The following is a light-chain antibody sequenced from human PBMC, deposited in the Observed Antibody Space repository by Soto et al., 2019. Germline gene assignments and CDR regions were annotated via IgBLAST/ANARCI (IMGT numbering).Light chain of an antibody. J-gene: IGLJ2*01. Sequence: QTVVTQPPSVSGAPGQRVTISCTGSTSNIGAGYDVHWYRQLPGTAPKLLIFGNNNRPSGVPDRFSGSKSGTSASLAITGLQAEDEADYYCQSYDNNLSGHVVFGGGTKLTVL. CDR1: TSNIGAGYD. CDR3: QSYDNNLSGHVV. CDR2: GNN. V-gene: IGLV1-40*01.